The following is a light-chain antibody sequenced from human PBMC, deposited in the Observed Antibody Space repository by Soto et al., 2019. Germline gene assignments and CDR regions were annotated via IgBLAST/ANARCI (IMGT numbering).Light chain of an antibody. CDR1: QDISVY. CDR3: QKFNTAPLT. CDR2: SAS. Sequence: DIQMTQSPSSLSASVGDSVTITCRASQDISVYLAWYQQKPGKVPKLLIYSASTLQSEVPSRFSGSGSGTDFTLTISSLQPEDVATYYCQKFNTAPLTFGQGTRLEI. J-gene: IGKJ5*01. V-gene: IGKV1-27*01.